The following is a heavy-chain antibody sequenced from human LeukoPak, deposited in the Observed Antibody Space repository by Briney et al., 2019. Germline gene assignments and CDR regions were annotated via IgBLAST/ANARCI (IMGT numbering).Heavy chain of an antibody. D-gene: IGHD6-19*01. CDR2: INPNSGAT. Sequence: ASVKVSCKTSGYTFTGYYMHWVRQAPGQGLAWMGWINPNSGATTYAQKFQGRVTMTRDTSISTAYMELSRLRSDDTAVYYCARLKSVAAKGFDFWGHGTLVTVSS. CDR3: ARLKSVAAKGFDF. V-gene: IGHV1-2*02. J-gene: IGHJ4*01. CDR1: GYTFTGYY.